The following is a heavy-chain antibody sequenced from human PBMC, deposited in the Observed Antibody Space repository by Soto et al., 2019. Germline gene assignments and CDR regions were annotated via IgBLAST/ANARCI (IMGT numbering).Heavy chain of an antibody. J-gene: IGHJ6*02. Sequence: GGSLRLSCAGSGFTPTTTPLSWVRQAPGRGLEWVAVIWYDGRSKYYVDSVRGRFTISRDNYKKMMYLQMDSLTAEDTAVYYCARFYVDTDNMDVWGQGTTVTVSS. V-gene: IGHV3-33*07. CDR2: IWYDGRSK. CDR3: ARFYVDTDNMDV. D-gene: IGHD5-18*01. CDR1: GFTPTTTP.